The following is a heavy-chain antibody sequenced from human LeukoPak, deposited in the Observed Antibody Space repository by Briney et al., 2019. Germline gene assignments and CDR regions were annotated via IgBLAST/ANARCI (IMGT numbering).Heavy chain of an antibody. J-gene: IGHJ4*02. CDR1: GGSISSYY. CDR2: IYTSGST. Sequence: SETLSLTCTVSGGSISSYYWSWIRQPAGKGLEWTGRIYTSGSTNYDASLKSRVSMSVDTSKNQFSLKLSSVTAADTAVFYCARENSGSYREFDYWGQGTLVTVSS. V-gene: IGHV4-4*07. CDR3: ARENSGSYREFDY. D-gene: IGHD1-26*01.